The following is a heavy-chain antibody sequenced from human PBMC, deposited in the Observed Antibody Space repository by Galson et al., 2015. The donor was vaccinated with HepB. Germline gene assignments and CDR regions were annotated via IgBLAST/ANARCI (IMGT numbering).Heavy chain of an antibody. D-gene: IGHD3-16*01. CDR2: IDPSDSYT. V-gene: IGHV5-10-1*01. CDR3: ARQAGRITSPAAFDI. CDR1: GYSFTSYW. J-gene: IGHJ3*02. Sequence: QSGAEVKKPGESLRISCKGSGYSFTSYWISWVRQMPGKGLEWMGRIDPSDSYTNYSPSFQGHVTISADKSISTAYLQWSSLKASDTAMYYCARQAGRITSPAAFDIWGQGTMVTVSS.